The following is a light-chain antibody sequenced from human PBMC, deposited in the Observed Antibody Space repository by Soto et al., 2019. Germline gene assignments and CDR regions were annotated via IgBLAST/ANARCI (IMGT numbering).Light chain of an antibody. CDR1: QSFSSNY. CDR3: QQYSSEWT. J-gene: IGKJ1*01. V-gene: IGKV3-20*01. Sequence: EIVRTQSPGTLSLSPGERATLSCRASQSFSSNYLAWYQQKPGQAPRLLIYGASTRATGIPDRFSGTESGTDFTLTISRLEPEDSAVYYCQQYSSEWTFGQGTKVEI. CDR2: GAS.